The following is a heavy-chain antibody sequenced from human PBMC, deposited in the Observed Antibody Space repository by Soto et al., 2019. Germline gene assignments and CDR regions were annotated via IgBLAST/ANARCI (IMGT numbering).Heavy chain of an antibody. J-gene: IGHJ4*02. D-gene: IGHD3-10*01. CDR3: ASGSAPDVDY. CDR1: GGSFSKYS. V-gene: IGHV1-69*02. Sequence: QVPLVQSGAEVKKPGSSVKVSCKASGGSFSKYSISWIRQAPGQGLEWMGRIIPYLGVITYAQKCKGRVTISADEFTGTGHMELNSLGSEDTATYVCASGSAPDVDYWGQGSLITVS. CDR2: IIPYLGVI.